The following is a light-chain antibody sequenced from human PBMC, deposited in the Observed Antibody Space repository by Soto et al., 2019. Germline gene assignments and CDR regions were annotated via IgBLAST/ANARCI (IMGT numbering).Light chain of an antibody. CDR3: SSYTTSSTRL. CDR2: EVS. V-gene: IGLV2-14*01. Sequence: QSALTQPASVSGSPGQSITISCTGTSSDVGGYNYVSWYQHHPGKAPKLIIYEVSNWPSGVSNRFSGSKSGNTASLTISRLQAEDAADYYCSSYTTSSTRLFGAGTKVTVL. CDR1: SSDVGGYNY. J-gene: IGLJ1*01.